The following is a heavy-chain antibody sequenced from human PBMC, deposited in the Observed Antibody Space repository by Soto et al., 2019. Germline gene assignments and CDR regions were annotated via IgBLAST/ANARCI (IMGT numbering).Heavy chain of an antibody. J-gene: IGHJ4*02. D-gene: IGHD3-10*01. CDR3: ARITSLAGVY. CDR2: IRQDGNEK. Sequence: EVQLVESGGALVQPGGSLRLSCAVSGFTFNNHWMSWVRQAPGKGLEWVSNIRQDGNEKYYVDSVKGRFTISRDNDKNALYLQMNRLRAEDTAVYSCARITSLAGVYWGQGTLVTVSS. CDR1: GFTFNNHW. V-gene: IGHV3-7*05.